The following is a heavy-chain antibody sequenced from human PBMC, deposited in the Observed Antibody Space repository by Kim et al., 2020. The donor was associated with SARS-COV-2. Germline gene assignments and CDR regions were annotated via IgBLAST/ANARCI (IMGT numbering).Heavy chain of an antibody. V-gene: IGHV4-59*13. Sequence: SETLSLTCTVSGGSISSYYLSWFRQPSGKGLECIGYIYSGSTDYNPSLASRVIISVDTSKNQFSLKLRSVTAADTAVYHCARIASGWYTVNSGLGTLVTV. J-gene: IGHJ4*02. CDR3: ARIASGWYTVN. D-gene: IGHD6-19*01. CDR1: GGSISSYY. CDR2: IYSGST.